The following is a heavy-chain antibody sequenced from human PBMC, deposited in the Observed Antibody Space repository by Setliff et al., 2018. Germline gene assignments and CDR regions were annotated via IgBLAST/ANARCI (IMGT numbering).Heavy chain of an antibody. CDR3: ARSSDSGYYHQRDAFDI. J-gene: IGHJ3*02. CDR1: GGTFRTDG. D-gene: IGHD3-22*01. Sequence: SVKVSCKASGGTFRTDGFSWVRQAPGQGLEWMGRIIPVFRTANYAQKFRGRVTITADEVARTAYMELSTLRSEDTAVYFCARSSDSGYYHQRDAFDIWGQGTRVTVSS. V-gene: IGHV1-69*13. CDR2: IIPVFRTA.